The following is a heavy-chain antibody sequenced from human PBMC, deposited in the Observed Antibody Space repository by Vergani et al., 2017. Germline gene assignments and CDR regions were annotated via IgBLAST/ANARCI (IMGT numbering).Heavy chain of an antibody. Sequence: QLQLQQSGPGLVKPSETLFLTCTVSADSISSGSYYWGWLRQPPGKSLEWIGSIYYSGLTYYNPSLKSRVAISVDTSKNQFSLKVTSVTAADTAVYFCARGQTGYSRDWSTYFFYMDVWGKGTTVTVSS. D-gene: IGHD3/OR15-3a*01. CDR1: ADSISSGSYY. J-gene: IGHJ6*03. CDR3: ARGQTGYSRDWSTYFFYMDV. V-gene: IGHV4-39*01. CDR2: IYYSGLT.